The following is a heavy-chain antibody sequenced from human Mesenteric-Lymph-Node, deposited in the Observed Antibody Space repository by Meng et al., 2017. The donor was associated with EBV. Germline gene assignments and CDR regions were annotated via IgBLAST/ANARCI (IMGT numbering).Heavy chain of an antibody. J-gene: IGHJ4*02. CDR2: ISAYNGNT. CDR1: GGTLERFG. CDR3: ARTYSTGWQYYCDY. Sequence: HVQLVQSGPEGRKPGASGRGSGNASGGTLERFGISWVRQAPGQGLEWMGWISAYNGNTNYAQKFQGRVTMTTDTSTNTLYMEVRSLTSDDTAVYYCARTYSTGWQYYCDYWGQGTLVTVSS. V-gene: IGHV1-18*01. D-gene: IGHD6-19*01.